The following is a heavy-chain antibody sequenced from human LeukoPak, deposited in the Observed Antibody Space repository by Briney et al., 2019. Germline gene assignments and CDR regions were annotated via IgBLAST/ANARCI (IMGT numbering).Heavy chain of an antibody. Sequence: PSQTLSLTCNVSGGSISSGDYYWSWIRQHPGKGLEWIGYIYYSGSTYYNPSLKSRLTISVDTSKNQFSLELSSVTAADTAVYYCARVDDSGYGKFDPWGQGTLVTVSS. V-gene: IGHV4-31*03. J-gene: IGHJ5*02. CDR3: ARVDDSGYGKFDP. CDR1: GGSISSGDYY. CDR2: IYYSGST. D-gene: IGHD5-12*01.